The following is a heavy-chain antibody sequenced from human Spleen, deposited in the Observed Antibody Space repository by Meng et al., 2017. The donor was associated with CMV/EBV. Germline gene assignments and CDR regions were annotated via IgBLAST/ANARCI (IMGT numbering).Heavy chain of an antibody. Sequence: GGSLRLSCAASGFTFSSYGMHWVRQAPGKGLEWVAFIRYDGSNKYYADSVKGRFTISRDNSKNTLYLQMNSLRAEDTAVYYCARLGLYHYYAMDVWGQGTTVTVSS. J-gene: IGHJ6*02. CDR2: IRYDGSNK. D-gene: IGHD5-12*01. CDR3: ARLGLYHYYAMDV. CDR1: GFTFSSYG. V-gene: IGHV3-30*02.